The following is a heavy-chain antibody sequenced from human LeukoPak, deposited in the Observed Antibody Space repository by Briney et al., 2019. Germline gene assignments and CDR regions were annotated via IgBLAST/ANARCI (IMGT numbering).Heavy chain of an antibody. CDR1: GFTFSSYA. J-gene: IGHJ5*02. CDR3: ARDRGYSYGENWFDP. V-gene: IGHV3-23*01. D-gene: IGHD5-18*01. CDR2: ISGSGGST. Sequence: GGSLRLSCAASGFTFSSYAMSWVRQAPGKGLEWVSAISGSGGSTYYADSVKGRFTISRDNSKNTLYLQMNSLRAEDTAVYYCARDRGYSYGENWFDPWGQGTLVTVSS.